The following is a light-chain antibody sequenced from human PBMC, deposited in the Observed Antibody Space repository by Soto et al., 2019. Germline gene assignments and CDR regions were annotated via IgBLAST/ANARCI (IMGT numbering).Light chain of an antibody. Sequence: QSVLTQPASVSGSPGQSITISCAGTSSDVGGYNYVSWYQQHPGKAPKLMIYEVSNRPSGVSNRSSGSKSGNTASLTITELHAEDEAEYFCFSFTTASTHVFGTGTKVTVL. J-gene: IGLJ1*01. V-gene: IGLV2-14*01. CDR3: FSFTTASTHV. CDR1: SSDVGGYNY. CDR2: EVS.